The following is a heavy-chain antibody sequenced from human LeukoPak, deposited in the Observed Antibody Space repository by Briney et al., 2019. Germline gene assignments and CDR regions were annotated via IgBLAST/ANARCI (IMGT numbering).Heavy chain of an antibody. D-gene: IGHD6-13*01. CDR1: GYTFTGYY. J-gene: IGHJ4*02. CDR2: INPNSGGT. CDR3: ARSIRGVYSSSWYYFDY. Sequence: GASVKVSCKASGYTFTGYYMHWVRQAPGQGLEWMGWINPNSGGTNYAQKFQGWVTKTRDTSISTAYMELSRLRSDDTAVHYCARSIRGVYSSSWYYFDYWGQGTLVTVSS. V-gene: IGHV1-2*04.